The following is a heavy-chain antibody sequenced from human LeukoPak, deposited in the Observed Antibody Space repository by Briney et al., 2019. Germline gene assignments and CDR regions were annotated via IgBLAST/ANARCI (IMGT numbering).Heavy chain of an antibody. CDR2: IRSAVDTT. Sequence: GGSLRLSCAASGFTFSNYGVSGVRRAPGKGLEWVSGIRSAVDTTHYADSVKGRFIISRDNSKNTLSLQLNSLRPEDTALYYCAKHFCTGLDCSLFDSWGQGTLVTVSS. CDR1: GFTFSNYG. CDR3: AKHFCTGLDCSLFDS. D-gene: IGHD3/OR15-3a*01. J-gene: IGHJ4*02. V-gene: IGHV3-23*01.